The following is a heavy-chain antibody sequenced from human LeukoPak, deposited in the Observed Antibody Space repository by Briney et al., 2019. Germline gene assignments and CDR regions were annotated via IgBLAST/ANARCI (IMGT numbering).Heavy chain of an antibody. CDR3: ARDGGHPLLSGYDHFDY. J-gene: IGHJ4*02. V-gene: IGHV1-18*01. D-gene: IGHD5-12*01. Sequence: ASVKVSCKASGYTFTSYGISWVRQAPGQGLEWMGWISAYNGNTNYAQKLQGRVTMTTDTSTSTAYMELRSLRSDDTAVYYCARDGGHPLLSGYDHFDYWGQGTLVTVSS. CDR1: GYTFTSYG. CDR2: ISAYNGNT.